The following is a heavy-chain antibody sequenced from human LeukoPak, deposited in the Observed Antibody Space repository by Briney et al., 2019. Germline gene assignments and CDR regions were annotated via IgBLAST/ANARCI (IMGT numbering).Heavy chain of an antibody. Sequence: ASVKVSCKASGYTFTSSGISWVRQAPGQGLEWMGWISTYTGYSKYAQNLQGRVTMTADTSTSKAYMALSSLRSDDTAVYYCAKNSSGGYSDYWGQGTLVTVSS. CDR1: GYTFTSSG. J-gene: IGHJ4*02. V-gene: IGHV1-18*01. CDR3: AKNSSGGYSDY. D-gene: IGHD6-19*01. CDR2: ISTYTGYS.